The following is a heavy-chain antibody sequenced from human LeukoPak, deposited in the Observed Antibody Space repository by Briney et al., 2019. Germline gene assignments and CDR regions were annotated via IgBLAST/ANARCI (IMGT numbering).Heavy chain of an antibody. CDR3: ARDQVAAAGSYYFDY. CDR1: GFTFDDYA. V-gene: IGHV3-9*01. CDR2: IDWSSGEI. D-gene: IGHD6-13*01. Sequence: GGSLRLSCAASGFTFDDYAMHWVRQPPGKGLEWVSGIDWSSGEITYADSVKGRFTISRDNSKNTLYLQMNSLRAEDTAVYYCARDQVAAAGSYYFDYWGQGTLVTVSS. J-gene: IGHJ4*02.